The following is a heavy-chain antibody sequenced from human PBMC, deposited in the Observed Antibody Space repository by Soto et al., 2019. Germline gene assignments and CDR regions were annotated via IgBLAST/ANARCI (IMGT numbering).Heavy chain of an antibody. CDR2: IYPGDSDT. CDR1: GYSFTSYW. Sequence: GESLKISCKGSGYSFTSYWIGWVRQMPGKGLEWMGIIYPGDSDTRYSPSFQGQVTISADKSISTAYLQWSSLKASDTAMYYCARHDMGDYGDYDRGAFDIWGQGTMVTVSS. CDR3: ARHDMGDYGDYDRGAFDI. J-gene: IGHJ3*02. D-gene: IGHD4-17*01. V-gene: IGHV5-51*01.